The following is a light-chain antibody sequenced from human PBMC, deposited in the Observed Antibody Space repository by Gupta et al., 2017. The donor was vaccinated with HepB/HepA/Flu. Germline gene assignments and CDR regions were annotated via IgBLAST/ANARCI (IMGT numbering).Light chain of an antibody. CDR2: RNL. V-gene: IGLV1-47*01. Sequence: SVLTQPPPVSGTPGQRASMSCFGSSSNIGVNYVFWFKQVPGMAPRLLLSRNLERPSWVPDRVSGSKFGTSASLAISGLRSDDEADYYCSAWDDSLRGVVFGGGTKLTVL. J-gene: IGLJ2*01. CDR1: SSNIGVNY. CDR3: SAWDDSLRGVV.